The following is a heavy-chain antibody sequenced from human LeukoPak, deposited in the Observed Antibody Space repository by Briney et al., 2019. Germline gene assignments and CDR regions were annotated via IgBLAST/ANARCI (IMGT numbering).Heavy chain of an antibody. J-gene: IGHJ4*02. CDR2: IYYSGST. V-gene: IGHV4-39*01. CDR1: GGSISSSSYY. D-gene: IGHD3-3*01. Sequence: PSETLSLTCTVSGGSISSSSYYWGWIRQPPGKGLEWIGSIYYSGSTFYNPSLRSRVTISVDTSKKQFSLKLISVTAADTAVYYCANTMDHDFWSGYTTTFDYWGQGTLVTVSS. CDR3: ANTMDHDFWSGYTTTFDY.